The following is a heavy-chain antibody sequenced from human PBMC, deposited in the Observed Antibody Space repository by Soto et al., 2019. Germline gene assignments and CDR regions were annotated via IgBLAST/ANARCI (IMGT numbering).Heavy chain of an antibody. CDR1: GYSFTSHW. J-gene: IGHJ5*02. D-gene: IGHD3-3*01. Sequence: EVQLVQSGAEVKKPGESLKISCQGSGYSFTSHWITWVRQIPGKGLEWMGRIDPDDSYTSYSPSFQGHVTISADKSKGTVYLHWSSLKASDTAMYYCARRVDKDSWRHSPRGYKWFDPWGQGTLVIVSS. CDR2: IDPDDSYT. V-gene: IGHV5-10-1*03. CDR3: ARRVDKDSWRHSPRGYKWFDP.